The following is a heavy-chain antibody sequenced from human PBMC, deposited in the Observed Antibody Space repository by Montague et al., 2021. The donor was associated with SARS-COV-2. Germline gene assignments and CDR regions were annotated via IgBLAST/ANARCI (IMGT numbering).Heavy chain of an antibody. D-gene: IGHD6-13*01. CDR1: GGSISSSSYY. J-gene: IGHJ4*02. CDR2: IYYSGST. V-gene: IGHV4-39*01. Sequence: SETLSLTCSVSGGSISSSSYYWGWIRQPPGKVLEWIGGIYYSGSTYYNPSLKSRVTISVDTSKNQFSLKLSSVTAADTAVYYCARHLKVSYYIAAVGAHDYWGQGTLVTVSS. CDR3: ARHLKVSYYIAAVGAHDY.